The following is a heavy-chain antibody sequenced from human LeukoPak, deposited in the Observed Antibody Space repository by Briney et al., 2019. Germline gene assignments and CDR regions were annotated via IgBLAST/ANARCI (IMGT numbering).Heavy chain of an antibody. Sequence: ASVKVSCKTSGYTFIDHYIHWVRQAPGHGPQYMGWINPRSDSTHYGQEFQGRVTLTRDTSISTVSMELTALRPDDTAVYYCARGADFYGSGPREYWGQGTLVTVFS. V-gene: IGHV1-2*02. D-gene: IGHD3-10*01. CDR1: GYTFIDHY. CDR2: INPRSDST. J-gene: IGHJ4*02. CDR3: ARGADFYGSGPREY.